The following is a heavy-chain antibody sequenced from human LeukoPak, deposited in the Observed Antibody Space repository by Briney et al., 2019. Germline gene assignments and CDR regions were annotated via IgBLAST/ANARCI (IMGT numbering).Heavy chain of an antibody. CDR2: ISGTGGST. CDR1: GFTFSSYA. Sequence: GGSLRLSCAASGFTFSSYAMSWVRQAPGKGLEWVSGISGTGGSTNYADSVKGRFTISRDNSKDTLYLQMNSLRAEDTAVYYCQLNFDYWGQGTLVTVSS. V-gene: IGHV3-23*01. D-gene: IGHD2-2*01. CDR3: QLNFDY. J-gene: IGHJ4*02.